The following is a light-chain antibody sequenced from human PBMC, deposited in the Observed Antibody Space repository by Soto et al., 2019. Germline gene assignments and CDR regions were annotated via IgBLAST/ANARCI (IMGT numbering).Light chain of an antibody. Sequence: EIVLTQSPGTLSLSPGERATLSCRASQSVTSIYLAWYQQKPGQAPRLLIYGASSRATGIPDRFSGSGSGTDFTLTISRLEPEDSAVYYCQQYGSSPPMYTFGQGTKLEIK. CDR1: QSVTSIY. CDR3: QQYGSSPPMYT. V-gene: IGKV3-20*01. CDR2: GAS. J-gene: IGKJ2*01.